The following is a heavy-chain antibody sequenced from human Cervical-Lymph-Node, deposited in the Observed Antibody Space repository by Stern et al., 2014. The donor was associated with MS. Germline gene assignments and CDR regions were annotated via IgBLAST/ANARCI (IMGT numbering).Heavy chain of an antibody. CDR2: LHSGGST. CDR3: ARERGNHYFDY. V-gene: IGHV3-53*01. J-gene: IGHJ4*02. CDR1: GFTVSNYY. Sequence: EVQLEESGGALIQPGGSLRLSCAASGFTVSNYYMAWVRQAPGKGLEWVSILHSGGSTYYTDSVKGRFTISRDNSKNTLYLQMNSLRADDTALYYCARERGNHYFDYWGQGTLVTVSS. D-gene: IGHD1-14*01.